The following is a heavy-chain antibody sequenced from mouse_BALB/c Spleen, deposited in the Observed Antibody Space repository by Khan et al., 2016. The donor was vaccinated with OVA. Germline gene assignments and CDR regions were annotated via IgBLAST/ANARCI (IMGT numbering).Heavy chain of an antibody. J-gene: IGHJ3*02. CDR1: GDSITTGY. Sequence: EVQLQESGPSLVKPSQTLSLTCSVTGDSITTGYWNWIRKFPGNKLEYMGYIIYTGYTYYHPSLTSRISITRHPSNNQYYLQLNSVTDEDTATDYCARSTYRYAVGYWGQGTLVTVSA. CDR3: ARSTYRYAVGY. CDR2: IIYTGYT. V-gene: IGHV3-8*02. D-gene: IGHD2-14*01.